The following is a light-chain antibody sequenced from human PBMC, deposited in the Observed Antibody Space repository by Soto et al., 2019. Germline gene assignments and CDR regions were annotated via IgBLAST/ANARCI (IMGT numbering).Light chain of an antibody. CDR1: QSVSSN. CDR2: GAS. J-gene: IGKJ4*01. CDR3: QQYNNWPLT. V-gene: IGKV3-15*01. Sequence: EIVMTQSPATLSVSPGERATLSCRASQSVSSNLAWYQQKPGQAPRLLIYGASTRATGIPARFSGSGSGTEFTLKLSSLQSEDFAVYYCQQYNNWPLTFGGGTQVEIK.